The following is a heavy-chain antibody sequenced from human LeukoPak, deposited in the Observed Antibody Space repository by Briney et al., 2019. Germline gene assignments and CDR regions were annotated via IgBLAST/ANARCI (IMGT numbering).Heavy chain of an antibody. V-gene: IGHV3-48*04. Sequence: GGSLRLSCAASGFTFSTYSMTWVRQAPGKGLEWVSYIGSSSRTIFYADSVKGRFTISRDNAKNSLYLQMNSLRVEDTAVYYCARDILTGSQSRFQHWGQGTLVTVSS. D-gene: IGHD3-9*01. J-gene: IGHJ1*01. CDR1: GFTFSTYS. CDR2: IGSSSRTI. CDR3: ARDILTGSQSRFQH.